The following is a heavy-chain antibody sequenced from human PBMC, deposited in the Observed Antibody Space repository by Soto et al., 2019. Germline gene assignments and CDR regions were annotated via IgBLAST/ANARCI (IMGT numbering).Heavy chain of an antibody. V-gene: IGHV3-15*01. J-gene: IGHJ5*02. D-gene: IGHD2-2*01. Sequence: GGSLRLSCAASGFTFSNAWMSWVRQAPGKGLEWVGRIKSKTDGGTTDYAAPVKGRFTISRDDSKNTLYLQMNSLKTEDTAVYYCTTDSATTYCSSTSCPAENWFDPWGQGTLVTVSS. CDR2: IKSKTDGGTT. CDR1: GFTFSNAW. CDR3: TTDSATTYCSSTSCPAENWFDP.